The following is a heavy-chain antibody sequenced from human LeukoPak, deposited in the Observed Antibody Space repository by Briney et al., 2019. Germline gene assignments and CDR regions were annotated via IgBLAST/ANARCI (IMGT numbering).Heavy chain of an antibody. Sequence: SVKVSCKASGGTFSSYTISWVRQAPGQGLEWMGRIIPILGIANYAKKFQGRVTITADKSTSTAYVELRSLRSEDTAVYYCARTPTKSYDFWSGYLYYFDYWGQGTLVTVSS. J-gene: IGHJ4*02. CDR2: IIPILGIA. CDR3: ARTPTKSYDFWSGYLYYFDY. CDR1: GGTFSSYT. D-gene: IGHD3-3*01. V-gene: IGHV1-69*02.